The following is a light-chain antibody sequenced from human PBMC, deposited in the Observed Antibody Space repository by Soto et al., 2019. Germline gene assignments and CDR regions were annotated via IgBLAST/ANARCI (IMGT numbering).Light chain of an antibody. CDR1: ADVSSSY. J-gene: IGKJ5*01. CDR3: QQYGSSPIT. CDR2: DAS. V-gene: IGKV3D-20*01. Sequence: EIVLTQSPGTLSLSPGERATLSCVASADVSSSYVAWYQQKSGLAPRLLIHDASSRATGIPDRFSGSKSGTEFTLTIRRLEPEDAAVYYCQQYGSSPITFGQGTRLEIK.